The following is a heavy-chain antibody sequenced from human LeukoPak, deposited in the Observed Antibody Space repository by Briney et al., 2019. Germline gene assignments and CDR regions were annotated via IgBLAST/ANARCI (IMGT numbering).Heavy chain of an antibody. J-gene: IGHJ4*02. CDR1: GGSISSSNW. V-gene: IGHV4-4*02. CDR2: IYHSGST. Sequence: SETLSLTCAVSGGSISSSNWWSWVRQPPGKGLEWIGEIYHSGSTNYNPSLKSRVTISVDKSKNQFSLKLSSVTAADTAVYYCARGVFRVLVTHPFDYWGQGTLVTVSS. D-gene: IGHD3-22*01. CDR3: ARGVFRVLVTHPFDY.